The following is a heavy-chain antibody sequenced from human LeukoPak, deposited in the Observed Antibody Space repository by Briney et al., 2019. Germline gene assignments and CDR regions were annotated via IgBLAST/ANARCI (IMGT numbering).Heavy chain of an antibody. CDR2: IWYDGSNK. V-gene: IGHV3-33*01. D-gene: IGHD1-26*01. J-gene: IGHJ4*02. Sequence: GGSVRLSCAASGFPFSRYGMHWVRQAPGKGLEWVAVIWYDGSNKYYADSVKGRFTISRDNSKNTLYLQMNSLRAEDTAVYYCARDTVGATKCLDYWGQGTLVTVSS. CDR1: GFPFSRYG. CDR3: ARDTVGATKCLDY.